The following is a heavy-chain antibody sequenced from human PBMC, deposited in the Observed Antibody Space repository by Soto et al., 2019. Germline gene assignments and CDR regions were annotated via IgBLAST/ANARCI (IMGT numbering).Heavy chain of an antibody. CDR1: GDSVSSNSAA. Sequence: SQTLSLTCAISGDSVSSNSAAWNWIRQSPSRGLEWLGRTYYRSKWYNDYAVSVKSRITINPDTSKNQFSLQLNSVTPEDTAVYYCARVLKGAARSRYYYYGMDVWGQGTTVTVSS. J-gene: IGHJ6*02. CDR2: TYYRSKWYN. V-gene: IGHV6-1*01. CDR3: ARVLKGAARSRYYYYGMDV. D-gene: IGHD6-6*01.